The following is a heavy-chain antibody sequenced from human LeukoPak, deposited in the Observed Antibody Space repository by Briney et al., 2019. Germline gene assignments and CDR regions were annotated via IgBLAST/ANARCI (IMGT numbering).Heavy chain of an antibody. D-gene: IGHD6-13*01. J-gene: IGHJ4*02. V-gene: IGHV6-1*01. CDR1: GDSVSSNNAA. Sequence: KGSQTLSLTCAISGDSVSSNNAAWNWIRQSPSRGLEWLGRTYHRSTWYDDYVVSVRSRLTITPDISKNQVSLQLNSVTPEDTAVYHCTREVAGTGGFDYWGQGITVTVSS. CDR3: TREVAGTGGFDY. CDR2: TYHRSTWYD.